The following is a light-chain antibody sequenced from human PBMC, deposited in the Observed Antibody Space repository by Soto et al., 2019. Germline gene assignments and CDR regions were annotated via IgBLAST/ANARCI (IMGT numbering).Light chain of an antibody. J-gene: IGLJ1*01. V-gene: IGLV2-8*01. CDR2: EVS. Sequence: QSVLTQPPSASGSPGQSVTISCTGTSSDVGGYNYVSWYQQHPGKAPKLMIYEVSKRPSGVPDRFSGSKSGNTASLTVSGLQDEDAAYYYCSSYAGSNNYVFGTGTKLTVL. CDR1: SSDVGGYNY. CDR3: SSYAGSNNYV.